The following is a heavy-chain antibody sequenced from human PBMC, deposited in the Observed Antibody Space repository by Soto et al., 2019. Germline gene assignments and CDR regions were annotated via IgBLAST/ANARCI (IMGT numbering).Heavy chain of an antibody. V-gene: IGHV5-51*01. CDR2: IYPGDSDT. CDR3: FRGGVTSRTFDY. D-gene: IGHD3-16*01. J-gene: IGHJ4*02. Sequence: LGESLKISRKGSGYSFTSYWIGWVRQMPGKGLEWMGIIYPGDSDTRYSPSFQGHVTISVDKSISTAYVQWSSLKASDSAIYYCFRGGVTSRTFDYWGQGTLVTVSS. CDR1: GYSFTSYW.